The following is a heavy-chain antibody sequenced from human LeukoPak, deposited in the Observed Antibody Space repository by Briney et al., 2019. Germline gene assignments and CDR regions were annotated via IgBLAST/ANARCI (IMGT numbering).Heavy chain of an antibody. CDR1: GGSINYYY. CDR3: AGLVGRYSSGLYYYYFDY. V-gene: IGHV4-59*12. D-gene: IGHD3-22*01. J-gene: IGHJ4*02. CDR2: IYYSGGT. Sequence: SETLSLTCTVSGGSINYYYWMWIRQPPGKGLEWIGYIYYSGGTHYSPSLKSRVTMLVDKSKNQFFLNLSSVTAADTAVYYCAGLVGRYSSGLYYYYFDYWGQGTLVTVSS.